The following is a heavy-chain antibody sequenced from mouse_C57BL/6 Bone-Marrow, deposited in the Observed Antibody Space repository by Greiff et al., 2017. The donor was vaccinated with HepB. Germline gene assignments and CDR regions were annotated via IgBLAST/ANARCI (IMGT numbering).Heavy chain of an antibody. CDR1: GYTFTSYW. D-gene: IGHD1-1*01. V-gene: IGHV1-50*01. CDR3: ARWDYYYGSSYGYY. J-gene: IGHJ2*01. CDR2: IDPSDSYT. Sequence: QVQLQQPGAELVKPGASVKLSCKASGYTFTSYWMQWVKQRPGQGLEWIGEIDPSDSYTTYNQKFKGKATLTVDTSSSTAYMQLSSLTSEDSAVYYCARWDYYYGSSYGYYWGQGTTLTVSS.